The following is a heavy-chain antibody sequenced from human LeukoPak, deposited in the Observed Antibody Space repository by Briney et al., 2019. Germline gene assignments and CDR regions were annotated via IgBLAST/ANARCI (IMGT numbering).Heavy chain of an antibody. CDR2: ISGSGGST. CDR1: GFTFSSYA. CDR3: AKDRRYSYGSFDY. D-gene: IGHD5-18*01. Sequence: PGGSLRLSCAASGFTFSSYAMSWVRQAPGKGLEWVSAISGSGGSTYYADSVKGRFTISRDNSTNTLYLQMNSLRAEDTAVYYCAKDRRYSYGSFDYWGQGTLVTVSS. J-gene: IGHJ4*02. V-gene: IGHV3-23*01.